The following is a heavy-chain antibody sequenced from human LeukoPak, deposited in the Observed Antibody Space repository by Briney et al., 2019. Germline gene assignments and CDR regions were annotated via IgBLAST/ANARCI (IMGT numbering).Heavy chain of an antibody. CDR1: GFTFSSYG. CDR2: ISYDGSNK. V-gene: IGHV3-30*03. Sequence: PGRSLRLSCAASGFTFSSYGMHWVRQAPGKGLEWVAVISYDGSNKYYADSVKGRFTISRDNSKNTLYLQMNSLRVEDTAVYYCARDFSEYYGSGTFSDYWGQGTLVTVSS. D-gene: IGHD3-10*01. CDR3: ARDFSEYYGSGTFSDY. J-gene: IGHJ4*02.